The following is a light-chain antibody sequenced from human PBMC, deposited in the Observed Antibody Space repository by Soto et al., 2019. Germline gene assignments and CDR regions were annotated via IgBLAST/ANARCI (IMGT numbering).Light chain of an antibody. Sequence: EIVMTQSPATLSVSPGERATLSCRASQRVSTNLAWYQQKPGQAPRLLIYGASTRATGIPGRFSGSGAETEFTLTISTLQSEDFAVYYCQQYSDWPPTYTFGQGTKLEI. CDR1: QRVSTN. CDR3: QQYSDWPPTYT. CDR2: GAS. V-gene: IGKV3-15*01. J-gene: IGKJ2*01.